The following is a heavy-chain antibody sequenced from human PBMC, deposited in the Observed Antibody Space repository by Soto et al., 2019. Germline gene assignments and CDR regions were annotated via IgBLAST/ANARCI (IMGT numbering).Heavy chain of an antibody. CDR3: ARRGRCSGGSCYHYYYYGMDV. J-gene: IGHJ6*02. Sequence: ASAKVSCKASGYTFTSNGISWVRQAPGQGLEWMGWINAYNGNTSYAQKFQGRVTMTTDTSTSTAYMELRSLRSEDTAVYYCARRGRCSGGSCYHYYYYGMDVWGQGTTVTVS. CDR1: GYTFTSNG. CDR2: INAYNGNT. V-gene: IGHV1-18*04. D-gene: IGHD2-15*01.